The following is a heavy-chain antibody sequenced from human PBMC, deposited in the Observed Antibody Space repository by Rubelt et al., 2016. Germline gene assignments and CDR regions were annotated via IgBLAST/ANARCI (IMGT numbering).Heavy chain of an antibody. CDR1: GGSISSSSYY. J-gene: IGHJ4*02. Sequence: QLQLQESGPGLVKPSETLSLTCTVSGGSISSSSYYWGWIRQPPGKGLEWIGEINHSGSTSYNPSLKSRVTISVDTSKNQFPRKLGSWTAADTAVYYCARLQWELSTIDFWGQGTLVSVSS. CDR3: ARLQWELSTIDF. V-gene: IGHV4-39*07. CDR2: INHSGST. D-gene: IGHD1-26*01.